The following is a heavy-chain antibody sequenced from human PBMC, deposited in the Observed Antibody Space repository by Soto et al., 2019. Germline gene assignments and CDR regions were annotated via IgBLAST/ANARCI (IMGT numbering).Heavy chain of an antibody. J-gene: IGHJ6*02. D-gene: IGHD5-12*01. CDR3: ARGRGYSGYGWDHWANYYYYYGMDV. CDR1: GYTFTGYY. Sequence: ASVKVSCKASGYTFTGYYMHWVRQAPGQGLEWMGWINPNSGGTNYAQKFQGWVTMTRDTSISTAYMELSRLRSDDTAVYYCARGRGYSGYGWDHWANYYYYYGMDVWGQGTTVTVSS. V-gene: IGHV1-2*04. CDR2: INPNSGGT.